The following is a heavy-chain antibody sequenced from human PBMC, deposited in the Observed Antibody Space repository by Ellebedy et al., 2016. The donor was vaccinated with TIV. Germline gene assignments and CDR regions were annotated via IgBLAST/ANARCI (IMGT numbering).Heavy chain of an antibody. V-gene: IGHV4-30-4*01. CDR1: GGSISSDDRY. CDR3: ARGDSSSSRIYY. Sequence: SETLSLTCIVSGGSISSDDRYWSWIRQPPGKGLEWIGYIYSSGSTYYNPSPKSRVTISMDTSKNQFSLKLSSVTAADTAVYYCARGDSSSSRIYYWGQGTLVTVYS. J-gene: IGHJ4*02. D-gene: IGHD6-6*01. CDR2: IYSSGST.